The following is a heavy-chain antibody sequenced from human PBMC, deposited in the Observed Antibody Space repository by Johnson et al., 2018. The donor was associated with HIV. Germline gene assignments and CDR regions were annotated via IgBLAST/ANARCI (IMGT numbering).Heavy chain of an antibody. CDR3: AKEQLLRAFDI. D-gene: IGHD2-15*01. Sequence: VQLVESGGGVMQPGKSLRLSCAASGFTFSSYGMHWVRQAPGKGLVWVAAISGSGGSTYYADSVKGRFTISSDNSKNTLYLQMNSLRAEDTAVYYCAKEQLLRAFDIWGQGTMVTVSS. CDR2: ISGSGGST. J-gene: IGHJ3*02. V-gene: IGHV3-23*04. CDR1: GFTFSSYG.